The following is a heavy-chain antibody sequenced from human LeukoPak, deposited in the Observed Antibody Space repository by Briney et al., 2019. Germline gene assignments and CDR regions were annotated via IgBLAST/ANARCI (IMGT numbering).Heavy chain of an antibody. Sequence: ASVKVSSKTSGYTFTTYHINWVRQATGQGLEWLGWMNPYNGDRGYAQKFQGRLSITSDTSISTAYMELSSLKSDDTAVYFCARTTSLTASGYDCWGQGTLVTVSS. D-gene: IGHD4-17*01. CDR3: ARTTSLTASGYDC. CDR2: MNPYNGDR. J-gene: IGHJ4*02. CDR1: GYTFTTYH. V-gene: IGHV1-8*03.